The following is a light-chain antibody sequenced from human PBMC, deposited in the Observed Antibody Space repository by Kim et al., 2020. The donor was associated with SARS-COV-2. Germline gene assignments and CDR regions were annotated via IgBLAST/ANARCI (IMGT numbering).Light chain of an antibody. V-gene: IGKV1-33*01. CDR3: QQYYSYPLT. CDR2: DAS. J-gene: IGKJ4*01. Sequence: DIQMTQSPSSLSASVGDRVTITCQASQDIRNYLNWYLQKPGKAPKLLIHDASNLETGVPSRFSGSGSGTDFTFTISCLQSEDFATYYCQQYYSYPLTFGGGTKLEI. CDR1: QDIRNY.